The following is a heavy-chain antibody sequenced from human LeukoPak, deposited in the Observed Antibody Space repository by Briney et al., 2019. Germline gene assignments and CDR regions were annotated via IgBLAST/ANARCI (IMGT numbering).Heavy chain of an antibody. CDR2: INANSGGT. Sequence: ASVKVSCKASGYTFTGYYMHWVRQAPGQGLEWMGWINANSGGTNYAQKFQGRVTMTRDTSISTAYMELSRLRSDDTAVYYCARDPGFVLLWFGELPWFDPWGQGTLVTVSS. CDR1: GYTFTGYY. CDR3: ARDPGFVLLWFGELPWFDP. V-gene: IGHV1-2*02. D-gene: IGHD3-10*01. J-gene: IGHJ5*02.